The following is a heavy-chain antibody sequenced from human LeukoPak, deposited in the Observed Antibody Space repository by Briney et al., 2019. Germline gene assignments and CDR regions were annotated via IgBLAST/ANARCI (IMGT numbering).Heavy chain of an antibody. Sequence: ASVEVSCKASGYTFTSYYMHWVRQAPGQGLEWMGIINPSGGSTSYAQKFQGRVTMTRDMSTSTVYMELSSLRSEDTAVYYCARGGGGDGYNPYFDYWGQGTLVTVSS. CDR3: ARGGGGDGYNPYFDY. D-gene: IGHD5-24*01. CDR2: INPSGGST. CDR1: GYTFTSYY. J-gene: IGHJ4*02. V-gene: IGHV1-46*01.